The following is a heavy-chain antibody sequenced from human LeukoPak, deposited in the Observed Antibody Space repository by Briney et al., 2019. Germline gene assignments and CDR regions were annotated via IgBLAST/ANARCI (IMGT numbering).Heavy chain of an antibody. J-gene: IGHJ4*02. CDR3: AREAQGFDY. V-gene: IGHV3-33*01. Sequence: GGSLRLSCAASGFTFSNYAMHWVRQAPGKGLEWVTVIWYDGSNNYYADSVMGRFTISRDNSRNTLCLQMNSLRAEDTAAYYCAREAQGFDYWGQGTLVTVSS. CDR2: IWYDGSNN. CDR1: GFTFSNYA.